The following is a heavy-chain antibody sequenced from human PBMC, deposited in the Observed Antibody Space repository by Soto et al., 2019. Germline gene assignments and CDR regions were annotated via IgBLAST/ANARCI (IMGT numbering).Heavy chain of an antibody. CDR2: IIPILGIA. Sequence: ASVKVSCKASGGTFSSYTISWVRQAPGQGLEWMGRIIPILGIANYAQKFQGRVTITADKSTSTAYMELSSLRSEDTAVYYCARGLKYSSSWFDPWGQGTLVTVSS. D-gene: IGHD6-13*01. CDR3: ARGLKYSSSWFDP. J-gene: IGHJ5*02. V-gene: IGHV1-69*02. CDR1: GGTFSSYT.